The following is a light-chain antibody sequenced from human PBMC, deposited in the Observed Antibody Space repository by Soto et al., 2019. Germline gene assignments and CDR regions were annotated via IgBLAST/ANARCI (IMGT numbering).Light chain of an antibody. CDR3: QAWDRSTLVV. Sequence: ELTQPPSVSVSPGQTASITCSGDKLGDKYACWYQQKPGQSPVLVIYQDSKRPSGIPERFSGSNSGNTATLTISGTQAMDEADYYCQAWDRSTLVVFGGGTKLTVL. CDR1: KLGDKY. CDR2: QDS. V-gene: IGLV3-1*01. J-gene: IGLJ2*01.